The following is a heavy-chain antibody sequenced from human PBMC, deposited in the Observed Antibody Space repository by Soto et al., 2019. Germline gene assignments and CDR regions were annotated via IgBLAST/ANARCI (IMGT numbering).Heavy chain of an antibody. D-gene: IGHD3-22*01. V-gene: IGHV3-74*01. CDR1: GFTFSSYW. CDR3: ARDRYYDSSGYYYAPDY. J-gene: IGHJ4*02. CDR2: INSDGSST. Sequence: GGSLRLSCAASGFTFSSYWMHWVRQAPGKGLVWVSRINSDGSSTSYADSVKGRFTISRDNAKNTLYLQMNSLRAEDTAVYYCARDRYYDSSGYYYAPDYWGQGTLVTVSS.